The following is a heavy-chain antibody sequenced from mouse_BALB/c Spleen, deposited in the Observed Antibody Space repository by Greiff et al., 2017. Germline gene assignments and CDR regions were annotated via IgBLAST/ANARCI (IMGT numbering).Heavy chain of an antibody. J-gene: IGHJ2*01. CDR2: IHYSGST. V-gene: IGHV3-1*02. CDR1: GYSITSGYS. CDR3: ARYPGRYFDY. Sequence: EVQLQESGPDLVKPSQSLSLTCTVTGYSITSGYSWYWIRQFPGNKLEWMGYIHYSGSTNYNPSLKSRISITRDTSKNQFFLQLNSVTTEDTATYYCARYPGRYFDYWGQGTTLTVSS. D-gene: IGHD3-3*01.